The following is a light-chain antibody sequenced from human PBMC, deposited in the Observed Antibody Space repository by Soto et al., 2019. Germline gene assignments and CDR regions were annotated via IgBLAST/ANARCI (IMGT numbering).Light chain of an antibody. V-gene: IGKV3-15*01. J-gene: IGKJ1*01. CDR1: QSVDIN. CDR2: GAS. Sequence: ELVLTQSPATLSVSPGERVTLSCRASQSVDINLAWYQQKPGQAPRLLIYGASTRATDMPGRFSGRGSGTELTLTISSLKSEDYAVDYCQQYRNWPRTFGQVTKVDIK. CDR3: QQYRNWPRT.